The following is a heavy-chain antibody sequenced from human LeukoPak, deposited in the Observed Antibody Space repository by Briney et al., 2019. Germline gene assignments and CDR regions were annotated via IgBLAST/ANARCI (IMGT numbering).Heavy chain of an antibody. Sequence: PSGTLSLTCTVSGGSVSSGSYYWSWIRQPPGKGLEWIGYIYYSGSTNYNPSLKSRVTISVDTSKNQFSLKLSSVTAADTAVYYCARNHCSGGSCRLDYWGQGTLVTVSS. V-gene: IGHV4-61*01. CDR1: GGSVSSGSYY. CDR3: ARNHCSGGSCRLDY. J-gene: IGHJ4*02. CDR2: IYYSGST. D-gene: IGHD2-15*01.